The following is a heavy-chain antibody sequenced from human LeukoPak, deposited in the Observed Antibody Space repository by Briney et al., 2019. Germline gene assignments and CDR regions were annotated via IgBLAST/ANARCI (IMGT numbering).Heavy chain of an antibody. V-gene: IGHV4-34*01. CDR1: GGSFSGYY. CDR3: ARSGRVGGVRYYYYMDV. J-gene: IGHJ6*03. D-gene: IGHD3-3*01. Sequence: SETLSLTCAVYGGSFSGYYWSRIRQPPGKGLEWIGEINHSGSTNYNPSLKSRVTISVDTSKNQFSLKLSSVTAADTAVYYCARSGRVGGVRYYYYMDVWGKGTTVTVSS. CDR2: INHSGST.